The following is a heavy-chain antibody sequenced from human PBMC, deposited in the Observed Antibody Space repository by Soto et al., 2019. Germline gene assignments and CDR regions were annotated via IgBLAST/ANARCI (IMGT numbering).Heavy chain of an antibody. CDR3: ARVGSHYYGSGSYYPLDY. V-gene: IGHV1-69*01. CDR2: IIPIFVTA. CDR1: GGTFSSYA. J-gene: IGHJ4*02. Sequence: QVQLVQSGAEVKKPGSSVKVSCKASGGTFSSYAISWVRQAPGQGLEWMGGIIPIFVTANYAQKFQGRVTITAEEAASTAYMELSSLRSEDTAVYYCARVGSHYYGSGSYYPLDYRGQGTLVTVSS. D-gene: IGHD3-10*01.